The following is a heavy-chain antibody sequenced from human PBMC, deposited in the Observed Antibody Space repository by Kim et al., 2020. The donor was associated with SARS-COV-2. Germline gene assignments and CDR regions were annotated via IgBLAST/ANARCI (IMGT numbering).Heavy chain of an antibody. J-gene: IGHJ3*02. V-gene: IGHV3-11*05. Sequence: ADSVKGRFTISRDNAKNSLYLQMNSLRAEDTAVYYCARVRVAAHDAFDIWGQGTMVTVSS. CDR3: ARVRVAAHDAFDI. D-gene: IGHD6-19*01.